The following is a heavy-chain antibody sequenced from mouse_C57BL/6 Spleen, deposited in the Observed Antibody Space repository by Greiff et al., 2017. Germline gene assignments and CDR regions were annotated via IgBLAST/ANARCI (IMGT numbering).Heavy chain of an antibody. CDR2: INPYNGDT. CDR3: ARSYGNGWYFDV. J-gene: IGHJ1*03. Sequence: VQLQQSGPELVKPGDSVKISCKASGYSFTGYFMNWVMQSHGKSLEWIGRINPYNGDTFYNQKFKGKATLTVDKSSRTAHMELRSLTSEDSAVYYCARSYGNGWYFDVWGTGTTDTVSS. V-gene: IGHV1-20*01. D-gene: IGHD2-1*01. CDR1: GYSFTGYF.